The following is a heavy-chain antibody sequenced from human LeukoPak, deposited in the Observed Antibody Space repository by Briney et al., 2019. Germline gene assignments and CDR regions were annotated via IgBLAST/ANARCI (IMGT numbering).Heavy chain of an antibody. CDR2: IRRTGGST. V-gene: IGHV3-23*01. CDR3: ANTDYYDTSALDY. D-gene: IGHD3-22*01. J-gene: IGHJ4*02. CDR1: GFTFSSYA. Sequence: GGSLRLSCAASGFTFSSYAMSWVRQAPGKGLEWVSAIRRTGGSTYYADSVKGRFTISRDNSKNTLYLQMNILRAEDTAVYYCANTDYYDTSALDYWGQGTLVTVSS.